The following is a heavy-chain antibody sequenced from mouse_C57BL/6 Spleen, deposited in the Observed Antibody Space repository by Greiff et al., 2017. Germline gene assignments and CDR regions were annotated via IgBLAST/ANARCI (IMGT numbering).Heavy chain of an antibody. V-gene: IGHV1-82*01. CDR3: ASGLGSSYWYFDV. Sequence: QVQLQQSGPELVKPGASVKISCKASGYAFSSSWMNWVKQRPGKGLEWIGRIYPGDGDTNYNGKFKGKATLTADKSSSTAYMQLSSLTSEDSAVYFCASGLGSSYWYFDVWGTGTTVTVSS. CDR1: GYAFSSSW. CDR2: IYPGDGDT. D-gene: IGHD1-1*01. J-gene: IGHJ1*03.